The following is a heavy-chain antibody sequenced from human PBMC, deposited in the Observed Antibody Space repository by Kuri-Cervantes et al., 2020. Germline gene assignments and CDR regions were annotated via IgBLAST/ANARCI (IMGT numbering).Heavy chain of an antibody. D-gene: IGHD4-23*01. J-gene: IGHJ4*02. Sequence: SETLSLTCGISGDSVSVHNAAWNWIRQSPSRGLEWLGRTYYRSKWKNDYAVSVKSRITINPDTSKNQFSLQLNSVTPEDTAVYYCARDGGNSGDFDYWGQGTLVTVSS. V-gene: IGHV6-1*01. CDR1: GDSVSVHNAA. CDR2: TYYRSKWKN. CDR3: ARDGGNSGDFDY.